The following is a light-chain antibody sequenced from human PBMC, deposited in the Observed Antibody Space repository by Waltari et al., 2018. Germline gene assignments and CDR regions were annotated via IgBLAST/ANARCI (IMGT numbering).Light chain of an antibody. V-gene: IGLV2-14*01. CDR1: SSDVGGYNY. CDR2: DVS. J-gene: IGLJ3*02. CDR3: NSYTSSSTWV. Sequence: QSALTQPASVSGSPGQSITISCTGTSSDVGGYNYVSWYQQHPGKAPKLIIFDVSKRPSGVSNRFSGSKSGSTASLTISGLQAEDEADFYCNSYTSSSTWVFGGGTKLTVL.